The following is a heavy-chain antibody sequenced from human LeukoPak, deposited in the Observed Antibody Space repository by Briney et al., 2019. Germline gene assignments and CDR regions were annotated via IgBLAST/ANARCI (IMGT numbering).Heavy chain of an antibody. CDR1: GGSISSYY. V-gene: IGHV4-59*01. Sequence: SETLSLTCTLSGGSISSYYWSWIRQPPGKGLEWSGHIYYSGSTNYNPPLKSRVTISVDTSKNQFSLKLSSVTAADTAGYYCARTYCSSTSCYEDWFEPWGQGNL. D-gene: IGHD2-2*01. CDR2: IYYSGST. CDR3: ARTYCSSTSCYEDWFEP. J-gene: IGHJ5*01.